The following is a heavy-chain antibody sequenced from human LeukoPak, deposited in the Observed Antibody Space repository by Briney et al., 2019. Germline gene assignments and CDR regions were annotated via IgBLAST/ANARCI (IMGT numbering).Heavy chain of an antibody. CDR2: ISSNGNTM. V-gene: IGHV3-11*01. CDR1: GFTFSDYY. J-gene: IGHJ6*03. Sequence: PGGSLRLSCAASGFTFSDYYMSWIRQAPGKGLEWVSYISSNGNTMYYADSVKGRFTISRANAKNSLYLQMNSLRAEDTAVYYCAREVAKGYYYYMDVWGKGTTVTVSS. D-gene: IGHD5-12*01. CDR3: AREVAKGYYYYMDV.